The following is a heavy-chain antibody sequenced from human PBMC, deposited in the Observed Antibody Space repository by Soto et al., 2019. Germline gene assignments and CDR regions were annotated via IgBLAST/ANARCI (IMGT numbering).Heavy chain of an antibody. V-gene: IGHV6-1*01. CDR3: ARGSSSLNLYWFDP. D-gene: IGHD6-13*01. J-gene: IGHJ5*02. CDR1: GDSVSSNSAG. Sequence: SQTLSLTCDISGDSVSSNSAGWNWIRQTPSRGLEWLGRTYYKSKWYYTYAASVKSRITVSPDTSKNQFSLQLTSVTPEDTAVYYCARGSSSLNLYWFDPWGQGTLVTVSS. CDR2: TYYKSKWYY.